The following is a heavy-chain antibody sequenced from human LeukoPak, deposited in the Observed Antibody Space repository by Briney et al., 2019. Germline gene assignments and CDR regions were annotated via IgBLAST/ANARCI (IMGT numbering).Heavy chain of an antibody. CDR2: INPNSGGT. Sequence: GASVKVSCKASGYTFTAYYMHWVRQAPGQGLEWMGRINPNSGGTNYAQKFQGRVTMTRDTSISTAYMELSRLRSVDTAVYYCASGYYDSSDYYPDAFDIWGQGTVVTVSS. J-gene: IGHJ3*02. CDR3: ASGYYDSSDYYPDAFDI. V-gene: IGHV1-2*02. D-gene: IGHD3-22*01. CDR1: GYTFTAYY.